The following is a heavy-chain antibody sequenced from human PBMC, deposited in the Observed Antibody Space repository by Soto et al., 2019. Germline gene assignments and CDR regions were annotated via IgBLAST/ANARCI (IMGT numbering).Heavy chain of an antibody. CDR2: INHSGST. CDR3: ARWHGTMVVAGSTFDY. Sequence: SETLSLTCAVYGGSFSGYYWSWIRQPPGKGLEWIGEINHSGSTNYNPSLKSRVTISVDTSKNQFSLKLSSVTAADTAVYYCARWHGTMVVAGSTFDYWGHGTLVTVSS. V-gene: IGHV4-34*01. D-gene: IGHD3-10*01. J-gene: IGHJ4*01. CDR1: GGSFSGYY.